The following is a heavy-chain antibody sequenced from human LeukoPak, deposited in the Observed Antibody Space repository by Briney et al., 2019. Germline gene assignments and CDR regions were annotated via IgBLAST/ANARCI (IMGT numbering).Heavy chain of an antibody. Sequence: PSETLSLTCTVSGGPMNNYYWNWIRQPPGKGLEWIGYIYYSGSTNYNPSLKSRVTISVDTSKNQFSLKLSSVTAADTAVYYCARDKLGATLFDYWGQGTLVIASS. D-gene: IGHD1-26*01. CDR2: IYYSGST. V-gene: IGHV4-59*01. CDR1: GGPMNNYY. CDR3: ARDKLGATLFDY. J-gene: IGHJ4*02.